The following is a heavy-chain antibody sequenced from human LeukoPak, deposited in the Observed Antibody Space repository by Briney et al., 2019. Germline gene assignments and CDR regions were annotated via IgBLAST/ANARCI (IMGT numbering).Heavy chain of an antibody. D-gene: IGHD3-22*01. CDR3: AKDREYYYDSSGYFHFDY. CDR1: GFNFNSYA. Sequence: PGGSLTLSCAASGFNFNSYAMGWVRPAPGKGLEWVSAINGSGGSTYYADSVKGRFTISRDNSKNTLYLQMNSLRAEDTAVYYCAKDREYYYDSSGYFHFDYWGQGTLVTVSS. V-gene: IGHV3-23*01. CDR2: INGSGGST. J-gene: IGHJ4*02.